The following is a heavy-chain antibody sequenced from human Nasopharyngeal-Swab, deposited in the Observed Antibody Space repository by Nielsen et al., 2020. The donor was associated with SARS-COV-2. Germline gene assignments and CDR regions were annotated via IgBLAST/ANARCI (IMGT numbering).Heavy chain of an antibody. CDR2: ISNSGGTT. V-gene: IGHV3-23*01. CDR1: GFPLTSYA. J-gene: IGHJ4*02. D-gene: IGHD3-22*01. Sequence: GESLKISCAVSGFPLTSYAMTWVRQAPGKGLEWVSAISNSGGTTFSADSVKGRFTISRDNSKNTLYLQMNSLRAEDTAVYYCAKRDDYYESSGLGDWGQGTLVTVSS. CDR3: AKRDDYYESSGLGD.